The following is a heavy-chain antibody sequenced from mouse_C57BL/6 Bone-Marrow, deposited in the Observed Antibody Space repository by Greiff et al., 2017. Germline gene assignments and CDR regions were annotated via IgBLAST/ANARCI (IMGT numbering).Heavy chain of an antibody. Sequence: DVQLQASGPGLVKPSQSLSLTCSVTGYSITSGYYWNWIRQFPGNKLEWMGYIRYDGSNNYNPSLKNRISVTHDTSKNQFFLKLNSVTTEDAATYYCAKDYDYDGNVWGTGTTVTVSS. J-gene: IGHJ1*03. CDR3: AKDYDYDGNV. D-gene: IGHD2-4*01. CDR1: GYSITSGYY. V-gene: IGHV3-6*01. CDR2: IRYDGSN.